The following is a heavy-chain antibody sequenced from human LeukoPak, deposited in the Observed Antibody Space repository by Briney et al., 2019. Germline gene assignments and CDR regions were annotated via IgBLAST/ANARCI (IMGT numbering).Heavy chain of an antibody. CDR1: GGSVSSGSYY. CDR3: ARVAAVAHFDY. CDR2: IYYSGST. D-gene: IGHD6-19*01. J-gene: IGHJ4*02. V-gene: IGHV4-61*01. Sequence: SETLSLTCTVSGGSVSSGSYYWSWIRQPPGKGLEWIGYIYYSGSTNYNPPLKSRVTISVDTSKNQFSLKLSSVTAADTAVYYCARVAAVAHFDYWGQGTLVTVSS.